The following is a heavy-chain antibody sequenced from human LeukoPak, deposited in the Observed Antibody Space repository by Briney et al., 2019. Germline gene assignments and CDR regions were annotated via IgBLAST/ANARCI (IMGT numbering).Heavy chain of an antibody. CDR1: GFTFSSYE. Sequence: GGSLRLSCAASGFTFSSYEMNWVRQAPGKGLEWVSYISSSGSTIYYADSVKGRFTISRDNAKNSLYLQMNSLRAEDTAVYYCARVGLFPTVTKGGNYYYYGMDVWGQGTTVTVSS. CDR3: ARVGLFPTVTKGGNYYYYGMDV. J-gene: IGHJ6*02. D-gene: IGHD4-17*01. V-gene: IGHV3-48*03. CDR2: ISSSGSTI.